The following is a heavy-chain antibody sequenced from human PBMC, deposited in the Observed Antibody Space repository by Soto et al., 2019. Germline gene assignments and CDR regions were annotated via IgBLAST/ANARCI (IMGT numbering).Heavy chain of an antibody. CDR2: MYHSGST. V-gene: IGHV4-30-2*01. J-gene: IGHJ4*02. CDR1: GGSISSGGYS. CDR3: DKVLED. D-gene: IGHD2-8*01. Sequence: PSETLSLTCAVSGGSISSGGYSWSWIRQPPGKGLEWIGYMYHSGSTYYNPSLKSRVTISIDRTKNQFPLKLSSVTAAATAAYYCDKVLEDWGQGIQVSVTS.